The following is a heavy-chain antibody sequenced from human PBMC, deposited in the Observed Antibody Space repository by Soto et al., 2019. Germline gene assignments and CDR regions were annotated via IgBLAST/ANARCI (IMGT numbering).Heavy chain of an antibody. Sequence: PSETQSLTSSVAGGSIIGSSYYWGWIRQPPGKGLEWIGGIFPSGSTNYNPSLTSRVTISVVKSNNQFSLKLNSVTAADTAMYYCARRYYDSRAYYPWAFDIWGQGTMVTVSS. V-gene: IGHV4-39*07. CDR1: GGSIIGSSYY. CDR3: ARRYYDSRAYYPWAFDI. J-gene: IGHJ3*02. D-gene: IGHD3-22*01. CDR2: IFPSGST.